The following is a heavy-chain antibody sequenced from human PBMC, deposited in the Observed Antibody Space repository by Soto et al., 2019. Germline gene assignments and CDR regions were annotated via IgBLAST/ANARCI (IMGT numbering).Heavy chain of an antibody. J-gene: IGHJ6*02. CDR1: GGSISSADC. V-gene: IGHV4-4*02. Sequence: QVQLQESGPGLVKPSGTLSLTCAVSGGSISSADCWSWVRQPPGRGLEWIGEVYQNGYTKYNPSLKSRVTISVDKSKNQFSLKLSSVTAADTALYYCARGWEPHQYHDLDVWGQGTTVTVSS. CDR3: ARGWEPHQYHDLDV. D-gene: IGHD1-26*01. CDR2: VYQNGYT.